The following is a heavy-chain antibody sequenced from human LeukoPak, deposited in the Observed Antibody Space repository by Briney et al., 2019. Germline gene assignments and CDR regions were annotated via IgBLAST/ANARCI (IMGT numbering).Heavy chain of an antibody. CDR2: INHSGST. Sequence: SETVSPTCAVYGGSFSGYYWSWIRQPPGKGLEWIGEINHSGSTNYNPSLKSRVTISVDTSKNQFSLKLSSVTAADTAVYYCARGTSITIFGVVCAALICPYYFGYWGHGTLVTVSS. V-gene: IGHV4-34*01. CDR3: ARGTSITIFGVVCAALICPYYFGY. CDR1: GGSFSGYY. D-gene: IGHD3-3*01. J-gene: IGHJ4*01.